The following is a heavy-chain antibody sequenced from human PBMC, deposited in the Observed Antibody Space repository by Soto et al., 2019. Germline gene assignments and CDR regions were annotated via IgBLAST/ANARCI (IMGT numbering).Heavy chain of an antibody. CDR3: ARDPLLIGDTDYGLDV. J-gene: IGHJ6*02. D-gene: IGHD2-21*01. Sequence: EVQLVESGGGLVQPGGSLILSCAASGFTFSSYWMHWVRQAPGKGLVWVSRINNDGSSTSYADSVKGRFTISRDNAKNTLYLEMSSLRAEDTAVYYCARDPLLIGDTDYGLDVWGQGTTVTVSS. V-gene: IGHV3-74*01. CDR1: GFTFSSYW. CDR2: INNDGSST.